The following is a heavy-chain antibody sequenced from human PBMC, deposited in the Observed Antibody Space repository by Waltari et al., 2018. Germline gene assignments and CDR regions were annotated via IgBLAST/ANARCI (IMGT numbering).Heavy chain of an antibody. D-gene: IGHD3-3*01. CDR1: GYTFTGYY. Sequence: QVQLVQSGAEVKKPGASVKVSCKASGYTFTGYYMHWVRQAPGQGLEWMGRINPNSGGTNYAQKFQGRVTMTRDTSISTAYMELSRLRSDDTAVYYCARDTIFGVVHAPFDPWGQGTLVTVSS. CDR3: ARDTIFGVVHAPFDP. V-gene: IGHV1-2*06. J-gene: IGHJ5*02. CDR2: INPNSGGT.